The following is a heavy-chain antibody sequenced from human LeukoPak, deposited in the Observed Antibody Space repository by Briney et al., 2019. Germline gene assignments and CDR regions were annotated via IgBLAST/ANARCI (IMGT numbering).Heavy chain of an antibody. Sequence: SETLSLTCTVSGGSISSSSYYWSWIRQPPGKGLEWIGEINHSGSTNYNPSLKSRITLSVDTSKNQFSLNLSSVTAADTAVFYCARLSTWNDGVDAFDIWGQGTMVTVSS. CDR1: GGSISSSSYY. V-gene: IGHV4-39*07. CDR3: ARLSTWNDGVDAFDI. D-gene: IGHD1-1*01. CDR2: INHSGST. J-gene: IGHJ3*02.